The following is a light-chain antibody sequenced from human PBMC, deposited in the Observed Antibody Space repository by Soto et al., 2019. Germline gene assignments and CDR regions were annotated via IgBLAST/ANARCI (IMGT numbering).Light chain of an antibody. J-gene: IGKJ4*01. V-gene: IGKV1-5*03. CDR1: QSISSW. Sequence: DIPMTQFPSTLSASVGDRVTITCRASQSISSWLAWYQQKVGKAPKLLISKASSLESGVPSRFSGTGSGTEFTLTISSLQPDDFATYYCQQYDSYPLTFGGGTKVEIK. CDR3: QQYDSYPLT. CDR2: KAS.